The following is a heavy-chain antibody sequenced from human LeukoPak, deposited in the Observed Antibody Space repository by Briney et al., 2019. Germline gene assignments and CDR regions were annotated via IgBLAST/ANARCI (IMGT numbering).Heavy chain of an antibody. Sequence: SETLSLTCTVSGGPISNYYWSWIRQPPGKGLEWIGYIYYSGSNNYNPSLKSRVSISVDTSKNQFSLRLSSVTAADTAVYYCARSPRGGTKTHFDYWGQGTLVTVSP. J-gene: IGHJ4*02. V-gene: IGHV4-59*01. CDR2: IYYSGSN. D-gene: IGHD1-14*01. CDR1: GGPISNYY. CDR3: ARSPRGGTKTHFDY.